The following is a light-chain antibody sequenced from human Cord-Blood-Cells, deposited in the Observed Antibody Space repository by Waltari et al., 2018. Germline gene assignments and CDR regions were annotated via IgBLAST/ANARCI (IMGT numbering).Light chain of an antibody. CDR2: EVS. Sequence: QSALTQPASVSGYPGQAITISCTGTSSDVGSYNLVSWYQQHPGKAPKLMIYEVSKRPSGVSNRFSGSKSGNTASLTISGLQAEDEADYYCCSYAGSSTNWVFGGGTKLTVL. CDR1: SSDVGSYNL. J-gene: IGLJ3*02. V-gene: IGLV2-23*02. CDR3: CSYAGSSTNWV.